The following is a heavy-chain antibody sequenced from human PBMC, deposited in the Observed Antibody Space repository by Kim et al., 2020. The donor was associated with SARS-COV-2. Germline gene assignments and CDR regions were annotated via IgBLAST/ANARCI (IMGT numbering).Heavy chain of an antibody. CDR1: GFTFSSYA. J-gene: IGHJ4*01. CDR3: AKAATYYYDSSGYYDY. D-gene: IGHD3-22*01. Sequence: GGSLRHSCAASGFTFSSYAMSWVRQAPGKGLEWVSVIYSGGSSTYYADSVKGRFTISRDNSKNTLYLQMNSLRAEDTAVYYCAKAATYYYDSSGYYDYWG. V-gene: IGHV3-23*03. CDR2: IYSGGSST.